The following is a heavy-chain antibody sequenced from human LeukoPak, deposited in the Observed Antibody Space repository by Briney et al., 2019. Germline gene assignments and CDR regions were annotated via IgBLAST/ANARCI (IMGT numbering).Heavy chain of an antibody. CDR2: INTNSGGT. CDR3: ARGGYYYDSSGSLGGP. J-gene: IGHJ5*02. V-gene: IGHV1-2*02. CDR1: GYTFTGYY. D-gene: IGHD3-22*01. Sequence: ASVKVSCKASGYTFTGYYMHWVRQAPGRGLEWMGWINTNSGGTNYAQKFQGRVTITRDTSISTAYMELSRLRSDDTAVYYCARGGYYYDSSGSLGGPWGQGTLVTVSS.